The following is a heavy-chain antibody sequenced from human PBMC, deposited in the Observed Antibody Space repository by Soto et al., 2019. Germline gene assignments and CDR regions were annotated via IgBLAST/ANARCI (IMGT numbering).Heavy chain of an antibody. J-gene: IGHJ4*02. Sequence: ASVKVSCKASGYTFTSYGISWVRQAPGQGLEWMGWISAYNGNTNYAQKLQGRVTMTTDTSTSTAYMELRSLRSDDTAVYYCARDPYCSSTSCYRGLDYWGQGTLVTVSS. V-gene: IGHV1-18*01. D-gene: IGHD2-2*01. CDR3: ARDPYCSSTSCYRGLDY. CDR1: GYTFTSYG. CDR2: ISAYNGNT.